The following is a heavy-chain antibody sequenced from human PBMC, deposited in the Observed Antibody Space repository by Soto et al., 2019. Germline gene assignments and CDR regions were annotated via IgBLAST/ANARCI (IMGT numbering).Heavy chain of an antibody. CDR2: IYYSVST. CDR1: GASIRSFF. D-gene: IGHD1-26*01. J-gene: IGHJ6*02. CDR3: ARPSGSYSYYYGMDV. Sequence: PSETLSLTCTVSGASIRSFFWTWNRQPPGRGLEWIGNIYYSVSTNYNPSLKNRVTMSVDTSKNQFSLMLTSVTAADTAVYYCARPSGSYSYYYGMDVWGQGTTVTSP. V-gene: IGHV4-59*01.